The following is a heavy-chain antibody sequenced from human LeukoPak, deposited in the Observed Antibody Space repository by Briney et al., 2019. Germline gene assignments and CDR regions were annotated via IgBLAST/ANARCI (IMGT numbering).Heavy chain of an antibody. CDR2: INRDGSTT. CDR3: ARDKKSGESSEIDY. D-gene: IGHD3-10*01. J-gene: IGHJ4*02. V-gene: IGHV3-74*03. Sequence: GGSLRLSCAASGFTFSNYWVHWVRHAPGKGLGWVSRINRDGSTTKYADSVKGRFTVPRDNAKNTLNLQMNSLRAEDTAVYYCARDKKSGESSEIDYWGQGTLVTVSS. CDR1: GFTFSNYW.